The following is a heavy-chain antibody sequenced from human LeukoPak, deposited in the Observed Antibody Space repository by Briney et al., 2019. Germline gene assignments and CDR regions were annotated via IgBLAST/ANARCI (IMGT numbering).Heavy chain of an antibody. D-gene: IGHD6-13*01. CDR2: IYYSGST. V-gene: IGHV4-59*12. CDR1: GGSISSYY. CDR3: AKTPDYSIDWFFNV. J-gene: IGHJ2*01. Sequence: SETLSLTCTVSGGSISSYYWSWIRQPPGKGLEWIGYIYYSGSTNYNPSLKSRVTISLDTSKNQFSLKLSSVTAADTAIYYCAKTPDYSIDWFFNVWGRGTLVTVSS.